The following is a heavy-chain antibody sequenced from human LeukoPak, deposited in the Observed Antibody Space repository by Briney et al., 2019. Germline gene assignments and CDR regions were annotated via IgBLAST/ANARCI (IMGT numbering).Heavy chain of an antibody. CDR3: ARDLKTCSGGSCPNWFDP. CDR1: GYTFTSYG. D-gene: IGHD2-15*01. CDR2: ISVYNGNT. Sequence: ASVKVSCKASGYTFTSYGISWVRQAPGQGLEWMVWISVYNGNTNYAQKLQGRVTMTTDTSTSTDYMELRSLRSDATAVYYCARDLKTCSGGSCPNWFDPWGQGTLVTVSS. V-gene: IGHV1-18*01. J-gene: IGHJ5*02.